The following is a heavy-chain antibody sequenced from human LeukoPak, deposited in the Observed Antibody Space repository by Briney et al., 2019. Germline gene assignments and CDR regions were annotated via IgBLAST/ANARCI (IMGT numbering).Heavy chain of an antibody. CDR2: ISSSGSTI. CDR1: GFTFSSYE. Sequence: GGSLRLSCAASGFTFSSYEMNWVRQAPGKGPEGVSYISSSGSTIYYADSVKGRFTISRDNAKNSLYLQMNSLRAEDTAVYYCARAYYYDSSRYPGAFDIWGQGTMVTVSS. D-gene: IGHD3-22*01. J-gene: IGHJ3*02. CDR3: ARAYYYDSSRYPGAFDI. V-gene: IGHV3-48*03.